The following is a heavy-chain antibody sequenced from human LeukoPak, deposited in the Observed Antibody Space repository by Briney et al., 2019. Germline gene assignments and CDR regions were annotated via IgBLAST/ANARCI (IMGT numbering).Heavy chain of an antibody. Sequence: PSETLSLTCAVYGGSFSGYYWSWIRQPPGKGLEWIGGINHSGSTNYNPSLKSRVTISIDTSKSQFSLKLSSVAAANTAVYYCARGRLHYYGSGSRFDYWGQGTLVTVSS. J-gene: IGHJ4*02. CDR1: GGSFSGYY. CDR2: INHSGST. D-gene: IGHD3-10*01. V-gene: IGHV4-34*01. CDR3: ARGRLHYYGSGSRFDY.